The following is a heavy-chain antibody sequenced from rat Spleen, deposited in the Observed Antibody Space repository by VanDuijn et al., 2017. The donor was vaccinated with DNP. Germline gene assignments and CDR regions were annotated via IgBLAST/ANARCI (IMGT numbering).Heavy chain of an antibody. V-gene: IGHV5-58*01. Sequence: EVQLVETGGGLVQPGRSLKLSCGASGFTFSDYWMYWIRQAPGKGLEWVAGINIDGGGTYYLDSVKGRFIISRDNAENTVYLQMNSLRSEDTATYYCARWYSSGFCFDYWGQGVMVTVSS. CDR1: GFTFSDYW. CDR3: ARWYSSGFCFDY. CDR2: INIDGGGT. J-gene: IGHJ2*01. D-gene: IGHD4-3*01.